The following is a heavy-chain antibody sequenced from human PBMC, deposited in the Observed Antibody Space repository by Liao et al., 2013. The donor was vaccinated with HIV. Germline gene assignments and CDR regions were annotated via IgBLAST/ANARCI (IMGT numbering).Heavy chain of an antibody. V-gene: IGHV4-61*02. CDR1: GGSISSGSYY. J-gene: IGHJ4*02. D-gene: IGHD5-24*01. CDR3: ARERWLQFAFDY. Sequence: QVQLQESGPGLVKPSQTLSLTCTVSGGSISSGSYYWSWIRQPAGKGLEWIGRIHTSGSTNNNPSLKSRVTISVDTSKNQFSLKLSSVTAADTAVYYCARERWLQFAFDYWGQGTLVTVSS. CDR2: IHTSGST.